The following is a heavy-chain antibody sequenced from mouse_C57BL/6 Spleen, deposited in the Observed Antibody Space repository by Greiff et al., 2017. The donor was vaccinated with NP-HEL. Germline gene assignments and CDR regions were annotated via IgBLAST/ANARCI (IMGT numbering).Heavy chain of an antibody. V-gene: IGHV1-26*01. J-gene: IGHJ2*01. D-gene: IGHD4-1*01. CDR2: INPNNGGT. Sequence: EVKLQQSGPELVKPGASVKISCKASGYTFTDYYMNWVKQSHGKSLEWIGDINPNNGGTSYNQKFKGKATLTVDKSSSTAYMELRSLTSEDSAVYYCARSRELGRLDYWGQGTTLTVSS. CDR3: ARSRELGRLDY. CDR1: GYTFTDYY.